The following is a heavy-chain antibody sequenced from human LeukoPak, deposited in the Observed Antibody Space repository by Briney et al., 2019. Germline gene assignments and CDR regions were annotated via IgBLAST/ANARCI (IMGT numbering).Heavy chain of an antibody. V-gene: IGHV4-59*08. CDR2: IYYSGST. D-gene: IGHD6-13*01. CDR1: GGSISSYY. CDR3: ARRGLAGTLDY. J-gene: IGHJ4*02. Sequence: SETLSLTCTVSGGSISSYYWSWIRQPPGKGLGWIGYIYYSGSTNYNPSLKSRVTISVDTSKNQFSLKLSSVTAADTAVYCCARRGLAGTLDYWGQGTLVTVSS.